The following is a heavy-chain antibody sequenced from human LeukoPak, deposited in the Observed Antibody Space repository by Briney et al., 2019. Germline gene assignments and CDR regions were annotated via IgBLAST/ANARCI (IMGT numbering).Heavy chain of an antibody. J-gene: IGHJ4*02. V-gene: IGHV3-7*01. Sequence: GGSLRLSCAASGFTFSSYWMNWVRQAPGKGLEWVANIKQDGSEKNYVDSVKGRFTISRDNAKNSLYLQMNSLRAEDTAVYYCRVFAETADYWGPGTLVTVSS. CDR2: IKQDGSEK. CDR3: RVFAETADY. D-gene: IGHD1-1*01. CDR1: GFTFSSYW.